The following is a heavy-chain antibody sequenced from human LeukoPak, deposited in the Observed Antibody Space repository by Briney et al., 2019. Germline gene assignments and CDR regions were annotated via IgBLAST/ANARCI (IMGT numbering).Heavy chain of an antibody. D-gene: IGHD6-13*01. V-gene: IGHV1-18*01. Sequence: ASVKVSCKASGYTFTSYIISWGRHAPGQGLEWMGWINAYNGNTDYAQRVQGRVTMTTDTSTSTAYMELRSLRSDDTAVYYCARDRHIAAAAYYYYMDVWGKGTPVTVSS. CDR3: ARDRHIAAAAYYYYMDV. CDR1: GYTFTSYI. J-gene: IGHJ6*03. CDR2: INAYNGNT.